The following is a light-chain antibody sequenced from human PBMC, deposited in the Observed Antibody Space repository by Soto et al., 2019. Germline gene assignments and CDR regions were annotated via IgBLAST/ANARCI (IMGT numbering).Light chain of an antibody. J-gene: IGLJ1*01. CDR3: AAWDDSLNGYV. Sequence: QPVLTQPPSASGTPGQRVTISCSGSSSNIGSNTVNWYQQLPGTAPKILIYSNNQRPSGVPDRLSGSKSGTSASLAISGLHSEDEADYYCAAWDDSLNGYVFGTGTKLTVL. V-gene: IGLV1-44*01. CDR1: SSNIGSNT. CDR2: SNN.